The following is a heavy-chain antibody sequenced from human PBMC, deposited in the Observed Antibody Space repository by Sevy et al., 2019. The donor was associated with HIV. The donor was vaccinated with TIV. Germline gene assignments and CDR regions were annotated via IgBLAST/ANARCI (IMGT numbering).Heavy chain of an antibody. J-gene: IGHJ4*02. CDR1: GFTVNSNY. CDR3: ARGKSGYGYALNY. Sequence: GGSLRLSCAASGFTVNSNYMTWVRQAPGKGLEGVSVIHSNDNTYHAVSVKDRFTISRDNFKNTLYLHMCSLRAEDTAVYYCARGKSGYGYALNYWGQGTLVTVSS. D-gene: IGHD5-18*01. V-gene: IGHV3-66*01. CDR2: IHSNDNT.